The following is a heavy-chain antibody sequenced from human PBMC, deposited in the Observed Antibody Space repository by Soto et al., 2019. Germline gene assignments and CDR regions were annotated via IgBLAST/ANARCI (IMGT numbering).Heavy chain of an antibody. V-gene: IGHV4-4*07. CDR1: GGSMMNTYY. CDR3: ARGAVTGVDYGMDV. Sequence: QVRLQESGPGLVKPWETLSLICSVSGGSMMNTYYWNWIRQPAGKGLEWIGRIYSTGGTNYNPSLEGRITMSRDTSKRQFSLMLNSVTAADTAVYFCARGAVTGVDYGMDVWGRGATVIVSS. CDR2: IYSTGGT. J-gene: IGHJ6*02. D-gene: IGHD6-19*01.